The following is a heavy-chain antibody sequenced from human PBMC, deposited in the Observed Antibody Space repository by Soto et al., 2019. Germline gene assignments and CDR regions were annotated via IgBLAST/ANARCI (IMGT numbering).Heavy chain of an antibody. V-gene: IGHV3-30*18. J-gene: IGHJ6*02. CDR1: GFTFSSYG. Sequence: GPLRLSCAASGFTFSSYGMHWVRQAPGKGLEWVAVISYDGSNKYYADSVKGRFTISRDNSKNTLYLQMNSLRAEDTAVYYCAKDNGYRNYYYYGMDVWGQGTTVTVSS. CDR3: AKDNGYRNYYYYGMDV. D-gene: IGHD2-8*01. CDR2: ISYDGSNK.